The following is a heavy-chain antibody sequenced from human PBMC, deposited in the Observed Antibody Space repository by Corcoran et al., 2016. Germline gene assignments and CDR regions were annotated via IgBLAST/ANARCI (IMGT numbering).Heavy chain of an antibody. J-gene: IGHJ6*02. CDR3: ARDTGAAAARHYYYGMDV. V-gene: IGHV3-48*04. D-gene: IGHD6-25*01. Sequence: EVQLVESGGGLVQPGGSLRLSCAASGFTFSSYSMNWVRQAPGKGLEWVSYISSSSSTIYYADSVKGRFTISRDNAKNSLYLQMNSLRAEDTAVYYCARDTGAAAARHYYYGMDVWGQGTTVTVSS. CDR1: GFTFSSYS. CDR2: ISSSSSTI.